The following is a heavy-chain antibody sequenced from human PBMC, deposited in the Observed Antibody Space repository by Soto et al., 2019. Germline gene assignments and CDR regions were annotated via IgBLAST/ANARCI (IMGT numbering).Heavy chain of an antibody. J-gene: IGHJ4*02. CDR1: GGTFSSYT. Sequence: QVQLVQSGAEVKKPGSSVKVSCKASGGTFSSYTISWVRQAPGQGLEWMGRIIPILGIANYAQKFQGRVTITADKSTSTAYMELSSLRSEDTAVYYCARVGGPNCDGDCSPFDYWGQGTLVTVSS. CDR3: ARVGGPNCDGDCSPFDY. CDR2: IIPILGIA. V-gene: IGHV1-69*02. D-gene: IGHD2-21*02.